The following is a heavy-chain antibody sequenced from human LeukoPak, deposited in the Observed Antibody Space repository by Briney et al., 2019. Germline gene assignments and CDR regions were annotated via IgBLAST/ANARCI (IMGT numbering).Heavy chain of an antibody. CDR3: ARDPGRDGYNVSDY. J-gene: IGHJ4*02. CDR1: GYTFTSYY. CDR2: IIPILGIA. D-gene: IGHD5-24*01. V-gene: IGHV1-69*04. Sequence: GASVKVSCKASGYTFTSYYMHWVRQAPGQGLEWMGRIIPILGIANYAQKFQGRVTITADKSTSTAYMELSSLRSEDTAVYYCARDPGRDGYNVSDYWGQGTLVTVSS.